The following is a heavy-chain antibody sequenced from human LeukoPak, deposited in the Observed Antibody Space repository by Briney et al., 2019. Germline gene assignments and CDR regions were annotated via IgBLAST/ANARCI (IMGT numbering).Heavy chain of an antibody. J-gene: IGHJ4*02. CDR1: GGSISSYY. CDR2: IYYSGST. CDR3: ARGRRYGDFDY. D-gene: IGHD4-17*01. Sequence: SETLSLTCTVSGGSISSYYWSWIRQPPGKGLEWIGYIYYSGSTNYNPSLKGRVTISVDTSKNQFSLKLSSVTAADTAVYYCARGRRYGDFDYWGQGTLVTVSS. V-gene: IGHV4-59*01.